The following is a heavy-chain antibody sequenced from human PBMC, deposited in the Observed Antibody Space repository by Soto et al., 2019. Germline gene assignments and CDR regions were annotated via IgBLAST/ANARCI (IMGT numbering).Heavy chain of an antibody. Sequence: ASVKVSCKASGYTFTSYDINWVRQATGQGLEWMGWMNPNSGNTGYAQKFQGRVTMTRNTSISTAYMELSSLRSEDTAVYFCARGPLVVLNYFDSWGKGTLVTVSS. CDR2: MNPNSGNT. V-gene: IGHV1-8*01. D-gene: IGHD2-2*01. CDR1: GYTFTSYD. J-gene: IGHJ4*02. CDR3: ARGPLVVLNYFDS.